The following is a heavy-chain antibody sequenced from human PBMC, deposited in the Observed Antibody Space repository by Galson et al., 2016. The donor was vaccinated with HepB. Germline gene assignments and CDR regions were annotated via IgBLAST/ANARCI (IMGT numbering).Heavy chain of an antibody. V-gene: IGHV3-33*01. J-gene: IGHJ5*02. Sequence: SLRLSCAASGFTFSXXXMHXXXQAXXXGLXXVAXXXYDXXXKXXADSXXGRFTISRDNSKNTLYLQMNSLRAEDTXXXYCARDSFTIFGVTPTWFDPWXQGTLVTVSS. CDR1: GFTFSXXX. D-gene: IGHD3-3*01. CDR2: XXYDXXXK. CDR3: ARDSFTIFGVTPTWFDP.